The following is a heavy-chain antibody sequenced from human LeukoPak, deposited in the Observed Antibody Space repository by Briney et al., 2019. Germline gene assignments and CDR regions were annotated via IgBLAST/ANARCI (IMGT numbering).Heavy chain of an antibody. J-gene: IGHJ3*02. Sequence: GGSLRLSCAASGFTFSSYAMSWVRQAPGKGLEWVSVISGSGGSTYYVDSVKGRFTISRDNSKNTLYVQMNSLRAEDTAVYYCARALTDAFDIWGQGTMVTVSS. CDR2: ISGSGGST. CDR3: ARALTDAFDI. CDR1: GFTFSSYA. V-gene: IGHV3-23*01.